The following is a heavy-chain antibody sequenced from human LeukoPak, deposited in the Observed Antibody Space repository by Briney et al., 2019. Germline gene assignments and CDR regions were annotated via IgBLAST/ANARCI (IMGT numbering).Heavy chain of an antibody. CDR3: ASSSSIHIYGMDV. CDR2: IIPIFGTA. V-gene: IGHV1-69*13. CDR1: GGTFSSYA. D-gene: IGHD2-2*01. Sequence: ASVKVSCKASGGTFSSYAISWVRQAPGQGLEWMGGIIPIFGTANYAQKFQGRVTITADESMSTAYMELSSLRSEDTAVYYCASSSSIHIYGMDVWGKGTTVTVSS. J-gene: IGHJ6*04.